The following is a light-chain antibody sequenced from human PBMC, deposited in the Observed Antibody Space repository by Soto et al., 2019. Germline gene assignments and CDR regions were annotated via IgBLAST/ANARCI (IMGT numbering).Light chain of an antibody. Sequence: EIVMTQSPATLSVSPGERATLSCRASQSVSSNLVWYQQKPGQAPRLLIYGASTRATGFPARFSGSGSGTEFTLTISSLQSEDCAVYYCQQYNNWPLTFGGGTRVEIK. CDR3: QQYNNWPLT. CDR1: QSVSSN. V-gene: IGKV3-15*01. CDR2: GAS. J-gene: IGKJ4*01.